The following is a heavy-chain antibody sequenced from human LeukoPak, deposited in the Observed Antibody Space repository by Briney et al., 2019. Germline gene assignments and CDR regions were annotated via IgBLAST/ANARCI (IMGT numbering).Heavy chain of an antibody. D-gene: IGHD3-16*01. V-gene: IGHV3-48*01. CDR1: GFTFSSYS. CDR3: ARACMITFGGATKYYFDY. Sequence: GGSLRLSCAASGFTFSSYSMNWVRQAPGKGLEWVSYFSSSSSTIYYADSVKGRFTISRDNAKNSLYLQMNSLRAEDTAVYYCARACMITFGGATKYYFDYWGQGTLVTVSS. CDR2: FSSSSSTI. J-gene: IGHJ4*02.